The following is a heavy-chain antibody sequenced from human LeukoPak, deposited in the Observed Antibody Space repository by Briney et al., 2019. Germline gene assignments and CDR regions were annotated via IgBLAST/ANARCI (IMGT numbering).Heavy chain of an antibody. Sequence: EASVKVSCKASGYTFTSNYIHWVRQAPGQGLEWMGWINPNSGGTNYAQKFQGRVTMTRDTSTSTVYMELSSLRSEDTAVHYCARDGSPKRLLLWFGEGYFDYWGQGTLVTVSS. J-gene: IGHJ4*02. CDR2: INPNSGGT. CDR1: GYTFTSNY. CDR3: ARDGSPKRLLLWFGEGYFDY. V-gene: IGHV1-2*02. D-gene: IGHD3-10*01.